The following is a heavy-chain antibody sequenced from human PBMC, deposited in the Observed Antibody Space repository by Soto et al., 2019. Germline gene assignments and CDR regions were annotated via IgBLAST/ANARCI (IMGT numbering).Heavy chain of an antibody. CDR1: GFTFSNYA. CDR3: AKNVDGYNYWGFDY. V-gene: IGHV3-23*01. J-gene: IGHJ4*02. Sequence: EVQLMESGGGLVQPGGSLRLSCAASGFTFSNYAMSWVRQAPGKGLEWVSGVSGRGGSAYHADSVKGRFTISRDNSKNTLYLQMNNLRAEDTAAYYCAKNVDGYNYWGFDYWGQGTLVTVSS. D-gene: IGHD5-12*01. CDR2: VSGRGGSA.